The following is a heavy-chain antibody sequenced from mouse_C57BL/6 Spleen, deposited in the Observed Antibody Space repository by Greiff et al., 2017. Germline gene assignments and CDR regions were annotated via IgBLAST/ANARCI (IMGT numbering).Heavy chain of an antibody. CDR2: IDPSDSYT. D-gene: IGHD2-12*01. J-gene: IGHJ2*01. Sequence: QVQLQQPGAELVMPGASVKLSCKASGYTFTSYWMHWVKQRPGRGLEWIGEIDPSDSYTNYNQKFKGKSTLTVDKSSSTAYMQRSSLTSEDSAVYYCARSAAPTIVLFDYWGQGTTLTVSS. V-gene: IGHV1-69*01. CDR1: GYTFTSYW. CDR3: ARSAAPTIVLFDY.